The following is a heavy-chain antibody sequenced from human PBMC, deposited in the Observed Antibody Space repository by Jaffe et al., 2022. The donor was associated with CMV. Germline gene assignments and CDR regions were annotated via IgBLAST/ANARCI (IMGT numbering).Heavy chain of an antibody. J-gene: IGHJ2*01. Sequence: EVQLVESGGGLVQPGGSLRLSCAASGFTFSSYEMNWVRQAPGKGLEWVSYISSSGSTIYYADSVKGRFTISRDNAKNSLYLQMNSLRAEDTAVYYCATGRTQLGGSVGVDLWGRGTLVTVSS. D-gene: IGHD7-27*01. CDR1: GFTFSSYE. CDR2: ISSSGSTI. CDR3: ATGRTQLGGSVGVDL. V-gene: IGHV3-48*03.